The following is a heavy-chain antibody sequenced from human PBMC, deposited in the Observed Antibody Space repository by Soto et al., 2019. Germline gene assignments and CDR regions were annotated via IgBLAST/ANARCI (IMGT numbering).Heavy chain of an antibody. CDR1: GFTFSSYA. CDR3: AKDITIFGVPPPNDWFDP. Sequence: EVQLLESGGGLVQPGGSLRLSCAASGFTFSSYAMSWVRQAPGKGLEWVSAISGSGGSTYYADSVKGRFTISRDNSKXTLYLQMNSLRAXXXXXXXXAKDITIFGVPPPNDWFDPWGQGTLVTVSS. CDR2: ISGSGGST. J-gene: IGHJ5*02. D-gene: IGHD3-3*01. V-gene: IGHV3-23*01.